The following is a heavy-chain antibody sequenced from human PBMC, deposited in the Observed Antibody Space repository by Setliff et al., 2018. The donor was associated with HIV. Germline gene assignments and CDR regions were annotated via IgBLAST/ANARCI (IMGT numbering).Heavy chain of an antibody. J-gene: IGHJ4*02. CDR3: ARDLSYDYDRSSDTFDY. V-gene: IGHV3-74*03. CDR1: GFTFSSYA. D-gene: IGHD3-22*01. Sequence: PGGSLRLSCAASGFTFSSYAMHWVRRAPGKGLVWVSRINSDGTSTTYADSVKGRFTISRDNAKNTLYLQMNSLRAEDTAVYYCARDLSYDYDRSSDTFDYWGQGTLVTVSS. CDR2: INSDGTST.